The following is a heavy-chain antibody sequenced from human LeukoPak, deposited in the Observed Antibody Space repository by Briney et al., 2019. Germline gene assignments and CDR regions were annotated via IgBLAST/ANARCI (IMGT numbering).Heavy chain of an antibody. CDR1: GFTFSNAW. D-gene: IGHD6-6*01. Sequence: PGGSLRLSCAASGFTFSNAWMSWVRQAPGKGLEWVGRIKSKTDGGTTDYAAPVKGRFTISRDDSKNTLYLQMNSLKTEDTAVYYCTTPEYSSSSRTRLFDYWGQGTLVTVSS. CDR3: TTPEYSSSSRTRLFDY. J-gene: IGHJ4*02. CDR2: IKSKTDGGTT. V-gene: IGHV3-15*01.